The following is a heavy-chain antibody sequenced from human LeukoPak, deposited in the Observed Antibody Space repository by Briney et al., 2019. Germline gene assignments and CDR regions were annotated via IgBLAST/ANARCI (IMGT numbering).Heavy chain of an antibody. CDR1: GFTFSSYW. D-gene: IGHD2-2*01. CDR3: ARKIVVVPETWFDP. Sequence: GGSLRLSCAASGFTFSSYWMSWVRQAPGKGLEWVANIKQDGSEKYYVDSVKGRFTISRDNAKNSLYLQMNSLRAEDTAVYYCARKIVVVPETWFDPWGQGTLVTVSS. V-gene: IGHV3-7*01. J-gene: IGHJ5*02. CDR2: IKQDGSEK.